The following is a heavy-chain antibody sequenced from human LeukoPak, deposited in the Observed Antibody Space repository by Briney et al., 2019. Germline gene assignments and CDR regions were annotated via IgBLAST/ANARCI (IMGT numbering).Heavy chain of an antibody. V-gene: IGHV4-39*01. CDR3: ARARYVNSFYAFDI. CDR1: GGSISSSSYY. CDR2: IYYSGST. D-gene: IGHD5-18*01. Sequence: SETLSLTCTVSGGSISSSSYYWGWIRQPPGKGLEWIGSIYYSGSTYYNPSLKSRVTISVDTSKNQLSLKLSSVTAADTAVYYCARARYVNSFYAFDIWGQGTLVTVSS. J-gene: IGHJ3*02.